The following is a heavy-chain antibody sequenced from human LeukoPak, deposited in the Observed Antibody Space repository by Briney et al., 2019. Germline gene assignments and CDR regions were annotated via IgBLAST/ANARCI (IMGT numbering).Heavy chain of an antibody. V-gene: IGHV3-15*01. CDR3: TMHYYGSGSYNSFDY. J-gene: IGHJ4*02. D-gene: IGHD3-10*01. CDR1: GFTFSNAW. CDR2: IKSKTDGGTT. Sequence: GRSLRISCAAPGFTFSNAWMSWVRQAPGKGLEWVGRIKSKTDGGTTDYAAPVKGRFTISRDDSKNTLYLQMNSLKTEDTAVYYCTMHYYGSGSYNSFDYWGQGTLVTVSS.